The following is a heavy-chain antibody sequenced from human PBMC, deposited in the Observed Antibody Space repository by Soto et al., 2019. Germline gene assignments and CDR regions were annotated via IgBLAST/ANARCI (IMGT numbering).Heavy chain of an antibody. CDR1: GGSFSGYY. V-gene: IGHV4-34*01. CDR2: INHSGST. J-gene: IGHJ4*02. Sequence: SETLSLTCAVYGGSFSGYYWSWIRQPPGKGLEWIGEINHSGSTNYNPSLKSRVTISVDTSKNQFSLKLSSVTAADTAVYYCARVGSSGVHRYWGQGTLVTVSS. CDR3: ARVGSSGVHRY. D-gene: IGHD6-19*01.